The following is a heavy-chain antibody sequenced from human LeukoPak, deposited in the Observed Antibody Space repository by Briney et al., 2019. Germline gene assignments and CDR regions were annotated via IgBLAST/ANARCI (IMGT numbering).Heavy chain of an antibody. CDR1: GFIFNYDW. J-gene: IGHJ3*01. D-gene: IGHD2-21*01. V-gene: IGHV3-15*01. Sequence: PGGSLRLSCAACGFIFNYDWMSWVRQAPGKGLEWVGRIKSRTHGGTTDYAAPVKGRFTISRDDSRNTVYLQMSSLKTEDTAVYYCAREQYCASSSCPGAFDLWGQGTVVTVSS. CDR2: IKSRTHGGTT. CDR3: AREQYCASSSCPGAFDL.